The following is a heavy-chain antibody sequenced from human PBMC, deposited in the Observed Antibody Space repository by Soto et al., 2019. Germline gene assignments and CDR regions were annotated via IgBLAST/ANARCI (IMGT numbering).Heavy chain of an antibody. D-gene: IGHD4-17*01. V-gene: IGHV1-18*01. Sequence: QVQLVQSGAEVRKPGASVKVSCKASGYTFTSYGISWVRQAPGQGLEWMGWINAFKGTTNYAQNLQDRVTMTTDTSTRRAYMELRSLRSDDTAVYYCARGALRYFDYWGQGTLITVSS. CDR3: ARGALRYFDY. CDR2: INAFKGTT. J-gene: IGHJ4*02. CDR1: GYTFTSYG.